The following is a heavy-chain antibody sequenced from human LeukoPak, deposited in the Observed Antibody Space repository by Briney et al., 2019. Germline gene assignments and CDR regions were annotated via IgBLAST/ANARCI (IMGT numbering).Heavy chain of an antibody. CDR2: LNSDESST. CDR3: ARRSNRYSYGSNFDY. CDR1: GFTLSTYW. Sequence: PGGSLRLSCAASGFTLSTYWMHWVRQAPGKGLVWVSCLNSDESSTTYADSVKGRFTISRDNAKNPLYLQMNSLRAEDTAFYHCARRSNRYSYGSNFDYWGQGTLVTVSS. D-gene: IGHD5-18*01. J-gene: IGHJ4*02. V-gene: IGHV3-74*03.